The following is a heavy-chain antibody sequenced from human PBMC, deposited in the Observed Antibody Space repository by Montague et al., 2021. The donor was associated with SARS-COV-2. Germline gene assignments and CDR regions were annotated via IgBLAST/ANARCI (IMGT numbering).Heavy chain of an antibody. V-gene: IGHV2-70*13. CDR1: GFSLTTSAMC. CDR3: ARSRQPAGNYALLGYDGLDV. J-gene: IGHJ6*02. CDR2: IYWDDDK. D-gene: IGHD1-7*01. Sequence: PALVKPTQTLTLTCTFSGFSLTTSAMCVSWIRQPPGKAPEWLALIYWDDDKRYNPSLKTRLTISKDTSKNHVVLTMTNMDPVDTATYYCARSRQPAGNYALLGYDGLDVWGRGTTVIVSS.